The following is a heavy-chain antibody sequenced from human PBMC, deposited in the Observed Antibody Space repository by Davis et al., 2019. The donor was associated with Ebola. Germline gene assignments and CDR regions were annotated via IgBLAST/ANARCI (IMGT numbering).Heavy chain of an antibody. V-gene: IGHV3-53*01. D-gene: IGHD4-17*01. CDR3: ARVRNGDYHY. CDR2: IYSGGSA. CDR1: GFTVSSNY. Sequence: PGGSLRLSCATSGFTVSSNYMSWVRQAPGKGLEWVSVIYSGGSAYYADSVKGRFTISRDKSKNTLYLQMNSLRAKGTAVYYCARVRNGDYHYWGQGTLVTVSS. J-gene: IGHJ4*02.